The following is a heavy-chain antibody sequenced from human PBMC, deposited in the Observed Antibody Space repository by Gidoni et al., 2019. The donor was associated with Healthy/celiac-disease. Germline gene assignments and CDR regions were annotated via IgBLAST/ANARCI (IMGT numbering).Heavy chain of an antibody. Sequence: QVQLVQSGAEVKEPGSSVKASCKASGGTFSSYAISWVRQAPGQGLEWMGGFIPIFGTATYAHKFHGRVTITADESTSTAYMDLSSLRSEDTAVYYCADLRVLWGQGTLVTVSS. D-gene: IGHD3-16*01. CDR2: FIPIFGTA. CDR1: GGTFSSYA. J-gene: IGHJ4*02. CDR3: ADLRVL. V-gene: IGHV1-69*01.